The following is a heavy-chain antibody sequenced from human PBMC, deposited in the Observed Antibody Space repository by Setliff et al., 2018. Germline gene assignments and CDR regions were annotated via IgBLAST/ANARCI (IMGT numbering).Heavy chain of an antibody. J-gene: IGHJ6*03. CDR1: GYTFTTYA. V-gene: IGHV7-4-1*02. CDR2: INTNTGNP. Sequence: ASVKVSCKASGYTFTTYAISWMRQAPGQGLEWMGWINTNTGNPSYAQGFTGRFVFSLDTSVSTAYLQISSLKAEDTALYYYARASRFGTIKYRGDYYMDVWGKGTTVTVSS. CDR3: ARASRFGTIKYRGDYYMDV. D-gene: IGHD3-10*01.